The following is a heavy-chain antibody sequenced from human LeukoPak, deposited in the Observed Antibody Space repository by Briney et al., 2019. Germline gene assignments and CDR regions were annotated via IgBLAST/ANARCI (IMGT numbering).Heavy chain of an antibody. J-gene: IGHJ4*02. CDR2: IFHSGST. CDR1: GDSIFSTTYY. V-gene: IGHV4-39*01. D-gene: IGHD6-25*01. Sequence: SEILSLTCTISGDSIFSTTYYWGWVRQPPGKGLEWIGSIFHSGSTYYNPSLKSRVTMSVDTSKNQLSLSLRSVTAADTAVYYCARLYQGKRPPDYWGQGTLVTVSS. CDR3: ARLYQGKRPPDY.